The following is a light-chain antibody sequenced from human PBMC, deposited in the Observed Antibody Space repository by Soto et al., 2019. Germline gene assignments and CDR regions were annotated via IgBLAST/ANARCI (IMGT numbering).Light chain of an antibody. CDR2: EGS. Sequence: QSVLTQPASVSGSPGQSITISCTGTSSDVGSYNLVSWYQQHPGKAPKLMIYEGSKRPSGVSNRFSGSKSGNTASLTISGLQAEDEADYYSCSYAGSSTFPFVFGTGTKVTVL. V-gene: IGLV2-23*01. CDR1: SSDVGSYNL. J-gene: IGLJ1*01. CDR3: CSYAGSSTFPFV.